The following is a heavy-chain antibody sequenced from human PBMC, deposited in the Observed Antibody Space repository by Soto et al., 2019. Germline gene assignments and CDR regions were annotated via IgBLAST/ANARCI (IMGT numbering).Heavy chain of an antibody. Sequence: QVQLVQSGAEVKKPGSSVKVSCKASGGTFSSYAISWVRQAPGQGLEWMGGIIPIFGTANYAQKFQGRVTITADESTSTAYMELSSLRSEYTAVYYCARGRGYSGYFHARGDGMDVWGQGTTVTVSS. CDR2: IIPIFGTA. D-gene: IGHD5-12*01. CDR1: GGTFSSYA. CDR3: ARGRGYSGYFHARGDGMDV. J-gene: IGHJ6*02. V-gene: IGHV1-69*01.